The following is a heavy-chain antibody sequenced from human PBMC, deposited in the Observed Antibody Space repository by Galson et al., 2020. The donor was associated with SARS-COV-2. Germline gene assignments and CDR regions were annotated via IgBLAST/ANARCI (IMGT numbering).Heavy chain of an antibody. CDR1: GDSVSSTNAA. CDR2: TYYRSKWYN. CDR3: AGAERVSGWFSFDY. Sequence: SQTLSLTCVISGDSVSSTNAAWNWIRQSPSRGLEWLGRTYYRSKWYNDYAVSVKSRITINPDTSKNQFSLQLNSVTPEDTALYYCAGAERVSGWFSFDYWGQGTLVTVSS. D-gene: IGHD6-19*01. J-gene: IGHJ4*02. V-gene: IGHV6-1*01.